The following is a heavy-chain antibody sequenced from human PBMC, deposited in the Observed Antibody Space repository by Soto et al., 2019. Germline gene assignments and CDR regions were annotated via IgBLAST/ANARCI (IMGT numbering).Heavy chain of an antibody. CDR1: GGSISSYY. V-gene: IGHV4-59*08. CDR3: ARTYYYNSSPDY. J-gene: IGHJ4*02. D-gene: IGHD3-22*01. CDR2: IYYSGST. Sequence: SETLSLTCTVSGGSISSYYWTWIRQPPGKGLEWIGYIYYSGSTNYNPSLKSRVTISVDTSKNQFSLKLNSVTAADTAVYYCARTYYYNSSPDYWGQGTLVTVSS.